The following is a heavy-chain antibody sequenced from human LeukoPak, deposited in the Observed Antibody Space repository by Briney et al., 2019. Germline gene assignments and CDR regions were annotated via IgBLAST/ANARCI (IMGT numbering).Heavy chain of an antibody. Sequence: PSETLSLTCAVYGGSFSGYYWSWIRQPPGKGLEWIGEINHSGSTNYNPSLKSRVTISVDTSKNQFSLKLSSVTAADTAVYYCARVRAYSDDYWGQGTLVTVSS. CDR3: ARVRAYSDDY. CDR2: INHSGST. J-gene: IGHJ4*02. CDR1: GGSFSGYY. D-gene: IGHD4-17*01. V-gene: IGHV4-34*01.